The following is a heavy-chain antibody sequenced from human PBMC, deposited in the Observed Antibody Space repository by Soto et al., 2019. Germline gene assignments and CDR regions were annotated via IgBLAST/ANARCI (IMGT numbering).Heavy chain of an antibody. J-gene: IGHJ4*02. CDR2: ISGSGGST. Sequence: PGGSLRLSCASSGFTFSSYAMSWVRQAPGKGLEWVSAISGSGGSTYYADSVKGRFTISRDNSKNTLYLQMNSLRAEDTAVYYCAKGPWGPTLHFDYWGQGTLVTVSS. CDR1: GFTFSSYA. CDR3: AKGPWGPTLHFDY. D-gene: IGHD3-16*01. V-gene: IGHV3-23*01.